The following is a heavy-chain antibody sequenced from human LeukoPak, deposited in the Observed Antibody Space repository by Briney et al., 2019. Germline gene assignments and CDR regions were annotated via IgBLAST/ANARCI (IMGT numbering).Heavy chain of an antibody. CDR1: GGTFSSYA. J-gene: IGHJ6*02. Sequence: ASVKVSCKASGGTFSSYAISWVLQAPGQGLEWVARIIPLVGIPNYAQKFQGRVTIAADTSTSTAYMELSSLRSEDTAVYYCARDRHLDYYDSSGYSPNYGMDVWGQGTTVTVSS. D-gene: IGHD3-22*01. V-gene: IGHV1-69*04. CDR3: ARDRHLDYYDSSGYSPNYGMDV. CDR2: IIPLVGIP.